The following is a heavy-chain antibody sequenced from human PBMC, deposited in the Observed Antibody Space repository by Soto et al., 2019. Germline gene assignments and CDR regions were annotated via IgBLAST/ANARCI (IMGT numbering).Heavy chain of an antibody. V-gene: IGHV2-26*01. CDR2: IFSNDEI. J-gene: IGHJ4*02. Sequence: QVTLKESGPVLVKRTETLTLTCTVSGFSLSDARMGVSWIRQPPGKALEWLAHIFSNDEISYTPSLESRLTISKDISKSQVVLTMTNMDPVDTATYYCARQTIFGLVVSHFKYWGQGTLVTVSS. D-gene: IGHD3-3*01. CDR3: ARQTIFGLVVSHFKY. CDR1: GFSLSDARMG.